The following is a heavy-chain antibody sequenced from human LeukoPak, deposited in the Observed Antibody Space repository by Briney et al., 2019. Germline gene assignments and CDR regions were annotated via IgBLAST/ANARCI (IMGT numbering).Heavy chain of an antibody. D-gene: IGHD4/OR15-4a*01. CDR1: GFRFDDFY. V-gene: IGHV3-11*01. J-gene: IGHJ4*02. CDR3: ARHMVLSPCDY. CDR2: ISASGGMM. Sequence: PGGSLRLSCAASGFRFDDFYVSWIRQAPAKGLEWISFISASGGMMDHADSVKGRFTISRGNAKNSVHLEMNNLKAEDTAVYHCARHMVLSPCDYWDPGTLVTVSS.